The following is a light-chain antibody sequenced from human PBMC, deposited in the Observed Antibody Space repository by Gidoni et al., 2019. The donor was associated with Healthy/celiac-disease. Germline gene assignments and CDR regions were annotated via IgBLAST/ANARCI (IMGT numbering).Light chain of an antibody. CDR1: QSVSSY. Sequence: IVLTPSPATLSLSPGDRATLSCRASQSVSSYLAWYQQKPGQAPRLLIYDASTRATGIPARFSGSGSGTDFTLTISSLEPEDFAVYYCQQRSNWPGTFGPGTKVDIK. V-gene: IGKV3-11*01. J-gene: IGKJ3*01. CDR3: QQRSNWPGT. CDR2: DAS.